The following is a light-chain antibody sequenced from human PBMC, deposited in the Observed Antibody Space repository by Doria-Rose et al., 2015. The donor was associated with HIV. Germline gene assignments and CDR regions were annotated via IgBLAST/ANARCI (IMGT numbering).Light chain of an antibody. CDR3: HQYGTSWT. Sequence: EIVLTQSPGTLSLSLGERATLSCRAGQSFSSTYLAWYQQKPGRAPSLLIYDGSTRATGIPDRFSASGSGTDFTLTINRLEPEDFALYYCHQYGTSWTFGQGTKVEI. J-gene: IGKJ1*01. CDR2: DGS. V-gene: IGKV3-20*01. CDR1: QSFSSTY.